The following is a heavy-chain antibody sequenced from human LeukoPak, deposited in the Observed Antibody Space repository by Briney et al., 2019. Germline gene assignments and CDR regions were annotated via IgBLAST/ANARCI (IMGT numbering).Heavy chain of an antibody. Sequence: SETLSLTCTVSGYSISSGYYWGWIRQPPGKGLEWIGSIYHSGSTYYNPSLKSRVTISVDTSKNQFSLKLSSVTAADTAVYYCATYSWQLVEGYNWFDPWGQGTLVTVSS. CDR3: ATYSWQLVEGYNWFDP. CDR1: GYSISSGYY. V-gene: IGHV4-38-2*02. CDR2: IYHSGST. D-gene: IGHD6-6*01. J-gene: IGHJ5*02.